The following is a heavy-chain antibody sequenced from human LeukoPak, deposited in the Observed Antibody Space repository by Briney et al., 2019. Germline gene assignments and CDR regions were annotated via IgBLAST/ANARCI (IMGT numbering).Heavy chain of an antibody. V-gene: IGHV3-48*03. D-gene: IGHD3-10*01. J-gene: IGHJ6*02. CDR3: AKLGPRITMVRGGKPHNYYYYGMDV. CDR1: GFTFSSYE. Sequence: PGGSLRLSCAASGFTFSSYEMNWVRQAPGKGLEWVSYISSSGSTIYYADSVKGRFTISRDNAKNSLYLQMNSLRAEDTAVYYCAKLGPRITMVRGGKPHNYYYYGMDVWGQGTTVTVSS. CDR2: ISSSGSTI.